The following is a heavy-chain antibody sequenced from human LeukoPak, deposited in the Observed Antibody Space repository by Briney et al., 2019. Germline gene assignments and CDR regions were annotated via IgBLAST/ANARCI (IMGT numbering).Heavy chain of an antibody. J-gene: IGHJ5*02. V-gene: IGHV3-21*06. CDR1: GFIFSAHG. Sequence: PGGSLRLSCTASGFIFSAHGMNWVRQAPGKGLEWVSSISSSNTYIYYADSVKGRFTISRDNAKNSLYLQMNSLRAEDTAIYYCASSIVTIPAVMGNWFDPWGQGVLVTVSS. CDR3: ASSIVTIPAVMGNWFDP. CDR2: ISSSNTYI. D-gene: IGHD2-2*01.